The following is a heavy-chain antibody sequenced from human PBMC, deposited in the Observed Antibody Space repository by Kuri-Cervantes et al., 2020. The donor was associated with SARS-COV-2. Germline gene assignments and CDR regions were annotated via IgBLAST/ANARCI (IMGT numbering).Heavy chain of an antibody. D-gene: IGHD3-10*01. CDR2: ISSSSYI. J-gene: IGHJ6*03. CDR3: ARDSLGVQWFGEVSNYYMDV. V-gene: IGHV3-21*01. CDR1: RFTFNTYR. Sequence: GSLKISCAASRFTFNTYRMNWVRQAPGKGLEWVSSISSSSYIYYADSVQGRFTISRDNAKNSLYLQMNSLRVEDTAVYYCARDSLGVQWFGEVSNYYMDVWGKGTTVTVSS.